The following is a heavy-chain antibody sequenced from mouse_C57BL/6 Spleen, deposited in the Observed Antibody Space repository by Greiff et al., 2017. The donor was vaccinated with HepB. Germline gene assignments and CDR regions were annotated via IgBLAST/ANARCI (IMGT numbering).Heavy chain of an antibody. J-gene: IGHJ4*01. D-gene: IGHD1-1*01. CDR1: GYTFTSYW. CDR3: ARSKLRDAMDY. CDR2: IDPSDSYT. V-gene: IGHV1-69*01. Sequence: QVQLQQPGAELVMPGASVKLSCKASGYTFTSYWMHWVKQRPGQGLEWIGEIDPSDSYTNYNQKFKGKSTLTVDKSSSTAYMQLSSLTSEDSAVYYCARSKLRDAMDYWGQGTSVTVSS.